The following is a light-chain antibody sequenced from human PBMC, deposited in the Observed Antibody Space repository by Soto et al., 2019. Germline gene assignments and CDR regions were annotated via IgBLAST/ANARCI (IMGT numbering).Light chain of an antibody. CDR3: LVSDSGVRV. CDR1: AGAVTSVHY. V-gene: IGLV7-46*01. J-gene: IGLJ3*02. CDR2: DTN. Sequence: QTVVTQEPSLTVSPGGTGTLTYGSSAGAVTSVHYSYWFQQKPGQAPRALIYDTNNKYSWTPARFSGSLLGGKAALTLSGAQPEDEAEYYCLVSDSGVRVFGGGTKLTVL.